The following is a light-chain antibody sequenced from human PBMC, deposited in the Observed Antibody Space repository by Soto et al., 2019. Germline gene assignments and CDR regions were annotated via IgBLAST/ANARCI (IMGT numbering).Light chain of an antibody. CDR2: EVT. J-gene: IGLJ3*02. CDR1: SSDVGSHNF. V-gene: IGLV2-23*02. Sequence: QSVLTQPASVSGSPGQSITISCTGISSDVGSHNFVSWYQQRPGKAPKLMIFEVTKRPSGVSDRFSASKSGNTASLTISGVRAEDEADYYCCSYADTTTWVFGGGTKVTVL. CDR3: CSYADTTTWV.